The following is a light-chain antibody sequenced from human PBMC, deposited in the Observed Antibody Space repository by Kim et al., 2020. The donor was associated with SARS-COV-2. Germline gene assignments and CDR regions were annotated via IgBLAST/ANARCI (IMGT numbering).Light chain of an antibody. CDR2: DNN. CDR1: SSNIDNNY. CDR3: AAWDDSLNGVV. V-gene: IGLV1-51*01. J-gene: IGLJ2*01. Sequence: QSVLTQPPSVSAAPGQKVTISCSGSSSNIDNNYVSWYQQLPGTAPKLLIYDNNKRPSGIPDRFSGSKSGTSATLAISGLQSEDEADYYCAAWDDSLNGVVFGGGTQLTVL.